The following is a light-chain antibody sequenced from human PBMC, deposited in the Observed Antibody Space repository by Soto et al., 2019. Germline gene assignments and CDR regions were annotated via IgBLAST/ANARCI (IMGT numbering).Light chain of an antibody. V-gene: IGKV3D-20*02. CDR1: QSVSSNY. CDR2: GAS. Sequence: IVLKQSRGTLSLSPGERVTLSCRASQSVSSNYLAWYQQKPGQAPRLLIYGASSRATGIPDRFSGSGSGTDFTLTISSLEPEDFAVYYCQQRSKWPLTFGGRTKVDIK. CDR3: QQRSKWPLT. J-gene: IGKJ4*01.